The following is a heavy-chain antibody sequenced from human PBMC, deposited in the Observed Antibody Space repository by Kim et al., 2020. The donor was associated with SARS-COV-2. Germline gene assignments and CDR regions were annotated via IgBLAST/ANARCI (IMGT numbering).Heavy chain of an antibody. CDR1: GFSLSTSGVG. V-gene: IGHV2-5*02. D-gene: IGHD3-10*01. CDR2: IYWDDDK. Sequence: SGPTLVKPTQTLTLTCTFSGFSLSTSGVGVGWIRQPPGKALEWLALIYWDDDKRYSPSLKSRLTITKDTSENQVVLTMTNMDPVDTATYYCAHEDWYYGSGRARWFDPWGQGTLVTVSS. J-gene: IGHJ5*02. CDR3: AHEDWYYGSGRARWFDP.